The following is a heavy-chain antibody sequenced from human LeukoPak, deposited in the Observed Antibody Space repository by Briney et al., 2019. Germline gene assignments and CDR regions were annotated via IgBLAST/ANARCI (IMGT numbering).Heavy chain of an antibody. Sequence: PGGSLRLSCAASGFTFSTYSMNWVRQAPGEGLEWVSYISSSSSTIFYADSVKGRFTISRDNAKNSMYLQMNSLRAEDTALYYCARGQQLGGFYYYYYMDVWDKATTATVSS. J-gene: IGHJ6*03. D-gene: IGHD6-6*01. CDR1: GFTFSTYS. CDR2: ISSSSSTI. V-gene: IGHV3-48*01. CDR3: ARGQQLGGFYYYYYMDV.